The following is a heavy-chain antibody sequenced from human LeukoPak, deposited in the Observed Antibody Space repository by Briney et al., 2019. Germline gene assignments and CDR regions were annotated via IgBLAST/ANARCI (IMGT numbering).Heavy chain of an antibody. CDR1: GFTFSSDS. D-gene: IGHD5-24*01. Sequence: GGSLRLSCAASGFTFSSDSMNWVRQAPGKGLEWVSSISSISSYIYYADSVKGRFTISRDNAKNSLYLQMNSLRAEDTAVYYCARDLGWLQSDYWGQGTLVTVSS. CDR3: ARDLGWLQSDY. CDR2: ISSISSYI. V-gene: IGHV3-21*01. J-gene: IGHJ4*02.